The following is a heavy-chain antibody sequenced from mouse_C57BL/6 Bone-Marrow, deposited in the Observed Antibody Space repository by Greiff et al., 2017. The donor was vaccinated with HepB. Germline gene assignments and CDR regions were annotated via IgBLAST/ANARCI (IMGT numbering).Heavy chain of an antibody. CDR2: IDPETGGT. Sequence: QVHVKQSGAELVRPGASVTLSCKASGYTFTDYEMHWVKQTPVHGLEWIGAIDPETGGTAYNQKFKGKAILTADKSSSTAYMELRSLTSEDSAVYYCTPRSNYDAMDYWGQGTSVTVSS. CDR1: GYTFTDYE. V-gene: IGHV1-15*01. CDR3: TPRSNYDAMDY. D-gene: IGHD2-5*01. J-gene: IGHJ4*01.